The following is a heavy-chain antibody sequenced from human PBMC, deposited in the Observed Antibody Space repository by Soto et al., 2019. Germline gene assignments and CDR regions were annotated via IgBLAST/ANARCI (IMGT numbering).Heavy chain of an antibody. CDR2: IYPGDSDT. CDR1: GYSFTSYW. Sequence: PGESLKISCKGSGYSFTSYWIGWVRQMPGKGLEWMGIIYPGDSDTRYSPSFQGQVTISADKSISTAYLQWSSLKASDTAMYYCARAEMMYYYGSGSYYPLMDVWGQGTTVTVSS. D-gene: IGHD3-10*01. J-gene: IGHJ6*02. V-gene: IGHV5-51*01. CDR3: ARAEMMYYYGSGSYYPLMDV.